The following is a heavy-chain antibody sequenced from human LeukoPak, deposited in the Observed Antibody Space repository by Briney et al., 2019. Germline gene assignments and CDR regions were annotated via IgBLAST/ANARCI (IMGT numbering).Heavy chain of an antibody. CDR1: GFTFSSYA. CDR3: AKVSWANYFDY. V-gene: IGHV3-23*01. Sequence: GGSLRLSCAASGFTFSSYAMSWVRQAPGKGLEWVSAISGSGGNTNYADSVRGRFTISRDNSKNTLYLQMNNLRAEDTAIYYCAKVSWANYFDYWGQGTLVTVSS. D-gene: IGHD6-13*01. J-gene: IGHJ4*02. CDR2: ISGSGGNT.